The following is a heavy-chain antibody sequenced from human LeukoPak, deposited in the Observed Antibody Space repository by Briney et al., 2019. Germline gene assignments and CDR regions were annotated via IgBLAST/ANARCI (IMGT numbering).Heavy chain of an antibody. D-gene: IGHD3-10*01. Sequence: ASAKVSCKASGYTFTSHGISWVRQAPGQGLEWMGWISAYNGNTNYAQKLQGRVTMTTDTSTSTAYMELRSLRSDDTAVYYCARVLMVRGVLSWFDPWGQGTLVTVSS. V-gene: IGHV1-18*01. CDR1: GYTFTSHG. J-gene: IGHJ5*02. CDR2: ISAYNGNT. CDR3: ARVLMVRGVLSWFDP.